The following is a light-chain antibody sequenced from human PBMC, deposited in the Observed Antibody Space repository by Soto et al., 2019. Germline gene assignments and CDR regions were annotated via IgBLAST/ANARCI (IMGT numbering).Light chain of an antibody. CDR3: QQRSTWPPT. J-gene: IGKJ4*01. Sequence: ENVLTQSPATLSLSPGERATLSCRASQSVRSYLAWYQQRSGQAPRLLMFDASHRATGIPARFSGSGSGTDFTLTISSLEPEDFAVYYCQQRSTWPPTFGGGTKVEIK. CDR2: DAS. CDR1: QSVRSY. V-gene: IGKV3-11*01.